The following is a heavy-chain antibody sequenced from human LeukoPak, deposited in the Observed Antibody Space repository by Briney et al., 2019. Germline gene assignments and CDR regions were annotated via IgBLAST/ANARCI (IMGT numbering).Heavy chain of an antibody. J-gene: IGHJ4*02. CDR1: GGSFSGYY. Sequence: PSETLSLTCAVYGGSFSGYYWSWIRQPPGKGMEWIGEINHSGSTNYNPSLKSRVTISVDTSKNQFSLKLSSVTAADTAVYYCARLGRRFLEWASRYCFDYWGQGTLVTVSS. CDR3: ARLGRRFLEWASRYCFDY. D-gene: IGHD3-3*01. V-gene: IGHV4-34*01. CDR2: INHSGST.